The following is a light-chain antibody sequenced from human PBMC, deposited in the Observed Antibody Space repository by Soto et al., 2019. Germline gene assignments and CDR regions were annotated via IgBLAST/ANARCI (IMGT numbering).Light chain of an antibody. Sequence: EIVLTQSPATLSLSPGERATLSRRASQSVSSYLAWYQQKPGQAPRLLIYDASNRATGIPARFSGSGSGTDFTLTISSLEPEDFAVYYCQQRSSWTFGQGTKVDIK. CDR2: DAS. CDR1: QSVSSY. CDR3: QQRSSWT. V-gene: IGKV3-11*01. J-gene: IGKJ1*01.